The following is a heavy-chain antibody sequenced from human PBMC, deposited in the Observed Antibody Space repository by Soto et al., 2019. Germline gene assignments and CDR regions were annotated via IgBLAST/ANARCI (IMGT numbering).Heavy chain of an antibody. CDR1: YGSISLSNVF. D-gene: IGHD4-4*01. V-gene: IGHV4-39*01. CDR3: ARTTGRHLDF. Sequence: PSETLSLTCTVSYGSISLSNVFWVWVRQPPGKGLEWIGNIDYSGTAYFNPSLGTRVTFPVDTSKNQFSLTLYSVTAADTAVYYCARTTGRHLDFWGQGILVTVSS. J-gene: IGHJ4*02. CDR2: IDYSGTA.